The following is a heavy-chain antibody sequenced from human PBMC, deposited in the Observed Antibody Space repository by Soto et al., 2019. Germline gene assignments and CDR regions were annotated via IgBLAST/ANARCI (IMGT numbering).Heavy chain of an antibody. CDR1: GFSFSGYA. CDR2: TSWDGNNK. V-gene: IGHV3-30*04. D-gene: IGHD2-2*01. J-gene: IGHJ6*02. CDR3: AKVVVAAAMINYYYGMDV. Sequence: VQLVESGGGVVQPGGSLRLSCAASGFSFSGYAMHWVRQPPGKGLEWVAVTSWDGNNKYYADSVKGRFTISRDNSKNTLYLQMNSLRAEDMAVYYCAKVVVAAAMINYYYGMDVWGQGPTVTVSS.